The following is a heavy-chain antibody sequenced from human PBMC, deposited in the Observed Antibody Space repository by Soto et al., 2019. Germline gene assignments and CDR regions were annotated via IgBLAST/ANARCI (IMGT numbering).Heavy chain of an antibody. CDR2: ISYDGSNK. CDR3: AKQRVAARYFDY. Sequence: QVQLVESGGGVVQPGRSLRLSCAASGFTFRSYGMHWVRQAPGKGLEWVAVISYDGSNKYYADSVKGRFTISRDNSKNTLYLQMNSLRAEDTAVYYCAKQRVAARYFDYWGQGTLVTVSS. V-gene: IGHV3-30*18. D-gene: IGHD6-6*01. J-gene: IGHJ4*02. CDR1: GFTFRSYG.